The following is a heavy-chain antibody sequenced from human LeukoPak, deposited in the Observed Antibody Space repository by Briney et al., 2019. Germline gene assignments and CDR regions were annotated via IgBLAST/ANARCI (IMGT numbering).Heavy chain of an antibody. CDR1: GYTFTSYG. J-gene: IGHJ6*03. CDR2: ISAYNGNT. Sequence: ASVKVSCKASGYTFTSYGISWVRQAPGQGLEWMGWISAYNGNTNYAQKLQGRVTMTTDTSTSTAYMELRSLRSDDTAVYYCARAGEQLAHYYYYYMDVWGKGTTVTVSS. V-gene: IGHV1-18*01. CDR3: ARAGEQLAHYYYYYMDV. D-gene: IGHD6-13*01.